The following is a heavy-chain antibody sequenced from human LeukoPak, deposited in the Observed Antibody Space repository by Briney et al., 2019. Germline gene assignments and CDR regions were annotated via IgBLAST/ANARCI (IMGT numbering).Heavy chain of an antibody. J-gene: IGHJ3*02. D-gene: IGHD5-18*01. CDR2: ISAYNGNT. CDR3: ARDPGYSYGFGDAFDI. V-gene: IGHV1-18*01. CDR1: GYTFTSYG. Sequence: ASVKVSCKASGYTFTSYGISWVRQAPGQGLEWMGRISAYNGNTNYAQKLQGRVTMTTDTSTSTAYMELRSLRSDDTAVYYCARDPGYSYGFGDAFDIWGQGTMVTVSS.